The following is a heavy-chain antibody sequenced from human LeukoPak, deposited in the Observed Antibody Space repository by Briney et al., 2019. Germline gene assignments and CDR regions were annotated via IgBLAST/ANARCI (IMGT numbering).Heavy chain of an antibody. D-gene: IGHD3-10*01. CDR1: GFTFTTYG. J-gene: IGHJ4*02. CDR2: ISDDGGST. CDR3: AKDRGWFGGSLANFDD. V-gene: IGHV3-23*01. Sequence: GGSLRLSCAASGFTFTTYGMSWVRQAPGKELEWVSAISDDGGSTYYADSVKGRFTISRDNSKNTLFLQMNSLRAEDTAVYYCAKDRGWFGGSLANFDDWGQGTLVTVSS.